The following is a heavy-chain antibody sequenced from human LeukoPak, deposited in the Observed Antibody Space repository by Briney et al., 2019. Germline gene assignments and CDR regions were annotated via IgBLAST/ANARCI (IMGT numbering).Heavy chain of an antibody. J-gene: IGHJ5*02. CDR3: TRDAGGRYYVPNWFDP. Sequence: GGSLRLSCAPSGFTFSSYIMNWVRQAPGKGLEWVSSISSSSSYVYYADSVKGRFTISRDNAKNSLYLQMNSLRAEDTAVYYCTRDAGGRYYVPNWFDPWGQGTLVTVSS. D-gene: IGHD3-10*02. V-gene: IGHV3-21*01. CDR2: ISSSSSYV. CDR1: GFTFSSYI.